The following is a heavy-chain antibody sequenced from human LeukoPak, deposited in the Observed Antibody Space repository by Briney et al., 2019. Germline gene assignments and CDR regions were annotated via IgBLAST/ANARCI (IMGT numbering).Heavy chain of an antibody. D-gene: IGHD3-22*01. CDR2: IYYSGST. V-gene: IGHV4-31*03. Sequence: PSETLSLTCTVSGGSISSGSYYWSWIRQHPGKGLEWIGYIYYSGSTYYNPSLKSRVTISVDTSKNQFSLKLSSVTAAVTAVYYCARVPHNYYDSSGYYEYFQHWGQGTLVTVSS. CDR3: ARVPHNYYDSSGYYEYFQH. CDR1: GGSISSGSYY. J-gene: IGHJ1*01.